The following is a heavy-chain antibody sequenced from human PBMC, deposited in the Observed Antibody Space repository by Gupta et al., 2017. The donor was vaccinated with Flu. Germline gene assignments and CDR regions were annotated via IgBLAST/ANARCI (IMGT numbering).Heavy chain of an antibody. CDR2: VDPHSGGT. J-gene: IGHJ4*02. Sequence: QVRLVQSGAEVHEPGASVTVSCIASCYSVTGYSLRRVRQAPGQGLEWMGRVDPHSGGTNYAQKFQGRVTMTRDTSVSAVHMELSRLTSDDMVIYYCAREVGGSSPDRWFDFWGQGTLVTVSS. CDR1: CYSVTGYS. V-gene: IGHV1-2*05. CDR3: AREVGGSSPDRWFDF. D-gene: IGHD1-26*01.